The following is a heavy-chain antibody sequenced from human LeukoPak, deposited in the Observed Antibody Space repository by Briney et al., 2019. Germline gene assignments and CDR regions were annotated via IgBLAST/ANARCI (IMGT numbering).Heavy chain of an antibody. CDR2: ISSSSSYI. Sequence: GGSLRLSCAASGFTFSSYSMNWVRQAPGKGLEWVSSISSSSSYIYYADSVKGRFTISRDNAKNLPYLQMNTLRAEDTAVYYCARGHCSSTSCYLGYFDYWGQGTLVTVSS. CDR3: ARGHCSSTSCYLGYFDY. CDR1: GFTFSSYS. J-gene: IGHJ4*02. D-gene: IGHD2-2*01. V-gene: IGHV3-21*01.